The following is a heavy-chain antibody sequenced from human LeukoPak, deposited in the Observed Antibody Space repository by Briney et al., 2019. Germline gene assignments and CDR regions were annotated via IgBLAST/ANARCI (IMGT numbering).Heavy chain of an antibody. CDR3: ARKRGVGVDTNAFDI. Sequence: ASVTVSCTASGYTFSDYYMHWVRQAPAQGLEWMAWISPDSVEKKYAQKFQGRVTMTRDTSISTAYMELSRLTSDDTAVYYCARKRGVGVDTNAFDIWGQGTMVTVSS. CDR2: ISPDSVEK. V-gene: IGHV1-2*02. D-gene: IGHD3-3*01. J-gene: IGHJ3*02. CDR1: GYTFSDYY.